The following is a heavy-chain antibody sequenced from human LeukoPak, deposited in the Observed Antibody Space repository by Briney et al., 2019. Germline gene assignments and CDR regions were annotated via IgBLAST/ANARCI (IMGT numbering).Heavy chain of an antibody. CDR2: INPNSGGT. J-gene: IGHJ5*02. D-gene: IGHD5-18*01. CDR3: ARVRTHTGIQLWSRFDP. Sequence: VASVKVSCKASGYTFTGYYMHWVRQAPGQGLEWMGWINPNSGGTNYAQKFQGRVTMTRDTSISTAYMELSRLRSDDTAVYYCARVRTHTGIQLWSRFDPWGQGTLVTVSS. CDR1: GYTFTGYY. V-gene: IGHV1-2*02.